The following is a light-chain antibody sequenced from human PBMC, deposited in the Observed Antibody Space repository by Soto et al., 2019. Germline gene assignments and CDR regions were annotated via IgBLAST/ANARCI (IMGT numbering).Light chain of an antibody. CDR3: SSYAGSNNYV. CDR2: EVS. Sequence: ALTQPPSASGSPGQSVTISCTGTSGDVGGYNYVSWYQQHPGKAPKLMIFEVSERPSGVPDRFSASKSGNTASLTVSGLQAEDEADYYCSSYAGSNNYVFGTGTKVTVL. V-gene: IGLV2-8*01. J-gene: IGLJ1*01. CDR1: SGDVGGYNY.